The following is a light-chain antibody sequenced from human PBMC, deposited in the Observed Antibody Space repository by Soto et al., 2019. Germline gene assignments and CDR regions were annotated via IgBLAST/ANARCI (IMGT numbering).Light chain of an antibody. J-gene: IGLJ2*01. Sequence: QSALTQPASVSGSPGQSITISCTGTSSDVGGYNYVSWYQQHPGKAPKLKIYDVINRPSGVSNRFSGSKSGNSASLTISGLQAEDEADYYCSSYTSSSTYVVFGGGTKLTVL. V-gene: IGLV2-14*03. CDR1: SSDVGGYNY. CDR3: SSYTSSSTYVV. CDR2: DVI.